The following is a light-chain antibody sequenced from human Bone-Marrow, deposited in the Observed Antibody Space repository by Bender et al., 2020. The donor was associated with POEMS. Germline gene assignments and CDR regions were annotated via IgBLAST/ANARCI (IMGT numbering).Light chain of an antibody. CDR2: DVS. Sequence: QSALTQPASVSGSPGQSITISCSGTSSDFGTNNYVSWYQQHPGKAPKLMIYDVSNRPSGVSSRFSGSKSGHTASLTVSGLQAEDEADYYCISKTTTTTLFVFGTGTKVIVL. V-gene: IGLV2-14*01. CDR1: SSDFGTNNY. J-gene: IGLJ1*01. CDR3: ISKTTTTTLFV.